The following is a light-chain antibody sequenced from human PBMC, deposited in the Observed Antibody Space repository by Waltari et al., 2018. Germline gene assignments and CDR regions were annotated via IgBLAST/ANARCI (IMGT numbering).Light chain of an antibody. Sequence: QSALTQPPSVSGSPGQSVTISCTRTSSDVGSFNRVSWYQQPPGTAPKRIIYEVTYRPSGVPDRFSGSRSGNTASLTISGLQAEDEADYYCSSFTNSNTWVFGGGTKLTVL. J-gene: IGLJ3*02. CDR3: SSFTNSNTWV. CDR1: SSDVGSFNR. V-gene: IGLV2-18*02. CDR2: EVT.